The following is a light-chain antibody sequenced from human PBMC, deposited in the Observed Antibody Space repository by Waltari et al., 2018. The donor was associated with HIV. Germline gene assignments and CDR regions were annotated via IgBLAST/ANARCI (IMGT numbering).Light chain of an antibody. Sequence: DIQMTQSPSSLSASVGDRVTISCRASQNIGNYLNWYQQKPGKAPQFLISSASSLQSGVPSRSNGSGSGTDFNLTISSLQPEDFATYYCQQSYITPRTFGPGTKVDVK. V-gene: IGKV1-39*01. J-gene: IGKJ3*01. CDR2: SAS. CDR3: QQSYITPRT. CDR1: QNIGNY.